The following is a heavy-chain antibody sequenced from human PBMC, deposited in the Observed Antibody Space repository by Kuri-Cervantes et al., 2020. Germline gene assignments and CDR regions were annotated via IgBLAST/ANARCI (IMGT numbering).Heavy chain of an antibody. V-gene: IGHV1-46*01. D-gene: IGHD5-18*01. CDR1: GYTFTGYY. CDR2: INPSGGST. Sequence: ASVKVSCKASGYTFTGYYMHWVRQAPGQGLEWMGIINPSGGSTSYAQKFQGRVTMTRDTPTSTVYMELSSLRSEDTAVYYCARARIQLRASDYWGQGTLVTVSS. J-gene: IGHJ4*02. CDR3: ARARIQLRASDY.